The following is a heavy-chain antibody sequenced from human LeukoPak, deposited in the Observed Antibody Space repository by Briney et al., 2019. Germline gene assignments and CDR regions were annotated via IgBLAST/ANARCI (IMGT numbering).Heavy chain of an antibody. CDR3: ARDRGIAVAGTFWDY. D-gene: IGHD6-19*01. CDR2: IKQDGSEK. Sequence: PGGSLRLSCAASGFTFSSYWMSWVRQAPGKGLEWVANIKQDGSEKYYVDSVKGRFTISRDNAKNSLYLQMNSLRAEDTAVYYCARDRGIAVAGTFWDYWGQGTLVAVSS. J-gene: IGHJ4*02. V-gene: IGHV3-7*04. CDR1: GFTFSSYW.